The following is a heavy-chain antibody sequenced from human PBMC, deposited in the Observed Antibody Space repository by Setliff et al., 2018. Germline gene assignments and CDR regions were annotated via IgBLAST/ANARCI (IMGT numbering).Heavy chain of an antibody. J-gene: IGHJ3*02. CDR1: GYSFSSYW. CDR3: ARQAIFGSDAFDI. D-gene: IGHD3-3*01. V-gene: IGHV5-51*01. CDR2: IYPGDFDT. Sequence: PGESLKISCKGSGYSFSSYWIGWVRQMPGKGLEWMGIIYPGDFDTRYSPSFQGQVTISADKSISTAYLQWSSLKASDTAMYYCARQAIFGSDAFDIWGQGTMVTVSS.